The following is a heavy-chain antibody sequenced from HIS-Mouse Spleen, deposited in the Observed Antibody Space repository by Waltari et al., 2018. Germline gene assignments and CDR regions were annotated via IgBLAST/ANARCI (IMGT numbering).Heavy chain of an antibody. V-gene: IGHV4-39*07. CDR2: IYYSGGT. CDR3: AREIPYSSSWYDWYFDL. Sequence: QLQLQESGPGLVKPSETLSLTCTVSGGSISSSSYYWGWIRQPPGKGLAWIGSIYYSGGTYYNPSLKSRVTISVDTSKTQFSLKRSSVTAADTAVYYCAREIPYSSSWYDWYFDLWGRGTLVTVSS. D-gene: IGHD6-13*01. J-gene: IGHJ2*01. CDR1: GGSISSSSYY.